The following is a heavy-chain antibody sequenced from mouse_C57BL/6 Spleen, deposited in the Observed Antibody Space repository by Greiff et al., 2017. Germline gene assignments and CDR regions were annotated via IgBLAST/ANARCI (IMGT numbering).Heavy chain of an antibody. D-gene: IGHD1-2*01. CDR2: IRSKSNNYAT. V-gene: IGHV10-1*01. J-gene: IGHJ4*01. CDR3: VSALHGFYAMDY. CDR1: GFSFNTYA. Sequence: EVQRVESGGGLVQPKGSLKLSCAASGFSFNTYAMNWVRQAPGKGLEWVARIRSKSNNYATYYADSVKDRFTISRDDSESMLYLQMNNLKTEDTAVYYCVSALHGFYAMDYWGQGTSVTVSS.